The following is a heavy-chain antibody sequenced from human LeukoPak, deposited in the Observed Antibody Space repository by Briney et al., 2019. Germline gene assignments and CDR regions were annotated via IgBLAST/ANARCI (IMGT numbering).Heavy chain of an antibody. CDR2: ISGSGGST. CDR1: GFTFSSYA. D-gene: IGHD4-11*01. J-gene: IGHJ6*02. Sequence: PGGSLRLSCAASGFTFSSYAMSWVRQAPGKGLEWVSAISGSGGSTYYADSVKGRYTISRDNSKNTLYLQMNSLRAEDTAVYYCASSLRWYSNYVGPYYYYGMDVWGQGTTVTVSS. CDR3: ASSLRWYSNYVGPYYYYGMDV. V-gene: IGHV3-23*01.